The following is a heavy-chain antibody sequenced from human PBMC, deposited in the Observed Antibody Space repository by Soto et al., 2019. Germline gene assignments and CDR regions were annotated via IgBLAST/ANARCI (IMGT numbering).Heavy chain of an antibody. J-gene: IGHJ4*02. V-gene: IGHV1-69*01. CDR2: IVPIFGTA. CDR1: GGSFNRHT. CDR3: ARGWGYDSTDYYYAY. D-gene: IGHD3-22*01. Sequence: QVQLVQSGAEVRKPGSSVRVSCKASGGSFNRHTISWVRQAPGQGLEWMGGIVPIFGTANHAQKFQGRVTIIADEATSTVYMEVSSLGSDDTAIYYCARGWGYDSTDYYYAYWGQGSLVIVSS.